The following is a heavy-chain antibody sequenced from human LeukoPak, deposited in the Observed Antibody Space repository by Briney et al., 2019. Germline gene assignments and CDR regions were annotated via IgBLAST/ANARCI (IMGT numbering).Heavy chain of an antibody. J-gene: IGHJ4*02. CDR2: INPNSGGT. D-gene: IGHD4-17*01. Sequence: ASVKVSCKASGYTFTGYYMHWVRQAPGQGLEWMGWINPNSGGTNYAQKFQGRVTMTRDTSISTAYMELSRLRSDDTAVYYCARAHYDDPFHFDYWGQGTLVTVSS. CDR1: GYTFTGYY. V-gene: IGHV1-2*02. CDR3: ARAHYDDPFHFDY.